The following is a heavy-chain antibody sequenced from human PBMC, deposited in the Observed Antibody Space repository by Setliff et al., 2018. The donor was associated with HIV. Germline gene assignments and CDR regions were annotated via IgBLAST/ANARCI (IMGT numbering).Heavy chain of an antibody. CDR1: GFTFSSYW. CDR2: INNDGSST. CDR3: ARGKWELPYFDY. J-gene: IGHJ4*02. D-gene: IGHD1-26*01. Sequence: GSLRLSCAASGFTFSSYWMHWVRQAPGKGLVWVSRINNDGSSTFYADSVKGRFTISRDNAKNTLYLQMNSLRAEDTAVYYCARGKWELPYFDYWGQGTLVTVSS. V-gene: IGHV3-74*01.